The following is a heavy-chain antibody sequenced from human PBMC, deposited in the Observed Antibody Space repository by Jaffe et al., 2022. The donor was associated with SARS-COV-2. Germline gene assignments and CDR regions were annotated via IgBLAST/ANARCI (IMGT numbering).Heavy chain of an antibody. J-gene: IGHJ6*02. Sequence: EVQLVESGGGLVQPGGSLRLSCAASGFTFSTYWMSCVRQAPGKGLEWVANINQDGSEKYYVDSVKGRFTISRDNAKNSLYLHMNSLRADDTALYYCARAARGVGEFHYFYYGMDVWGQGTTVTVSS. CDR2: INQDGSEK. CDR1: GFTFSTYW. D-gene: IGHD3-10*01. V-gene: IGHV3-7*03. CDR3: ARAARGVGEFHYFYYGMDV.